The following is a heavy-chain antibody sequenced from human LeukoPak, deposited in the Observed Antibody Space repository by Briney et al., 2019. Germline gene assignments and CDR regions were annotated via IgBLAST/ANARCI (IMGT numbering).Heavy chain of an antibody. CDR1: GFTFSSYW. Sequence: GGSLRLSCAASGFTFSSYWMYWVRQAPGKGLVWVSRINSDGSSTSYADSVKGRFTISRDNAKNSLYLQMNSLRAEDTAVYYCARVQRSGSYAAWVPWGQGTLVTVSS. J-gene: IGHJ5*02. CDR2: INSDGSST. CDR3: ARVQRSGSYAAWVP. D-gene: IGHD1-26*01. V-gene: IGHV3-74*01.